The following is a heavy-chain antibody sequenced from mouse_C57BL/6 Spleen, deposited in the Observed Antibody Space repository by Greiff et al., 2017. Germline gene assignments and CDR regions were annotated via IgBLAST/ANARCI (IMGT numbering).Heavy chain of an antibody. V-gene: IGHV1-80*01. J-gene: IGHJ1*03. CDR1: GYAFSSYW. D-gene: IGHD1-1*01. CDR2: IYPGDGDT. CDR3: ARPVVANWYFDV. Sequence: SGAELVKPGASVKISCKASGYAFSSYWMNWVKQRPGKGLEWIGQIYPGDGDTNYNGKFKGKATLTADKSSSTAYMQLSSLTSEDSAVYFCARPVVANWYFDVWGTGTTVTVAS.